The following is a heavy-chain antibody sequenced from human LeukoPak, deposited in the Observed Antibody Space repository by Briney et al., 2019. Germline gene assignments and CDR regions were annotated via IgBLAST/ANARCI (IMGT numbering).Heavy chain of an antibody. CDR2: INPNSGGT. CDR3: ARGAHYHDSSEGYDY. CDR1: GYTVTGYY. J-gene: IGHJ4*02. D-gene: IGHD3-22*01. V-gene: IGHV1-2*02. Sequence: GASVKVSCKASGYTVTGYYMHWVRQAPGQGLEWMGWINPNSGGTNYAQKFQGRVTMTRDTSISTAYMELSRLRSDDTAVYYCARGAHYHDSSEGYDYCGQGTLVTVSS.